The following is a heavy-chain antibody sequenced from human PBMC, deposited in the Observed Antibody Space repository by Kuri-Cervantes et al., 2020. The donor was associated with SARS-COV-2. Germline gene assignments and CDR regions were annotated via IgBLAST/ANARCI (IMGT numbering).Heavy chain of an antibody. CDR3: AWGSGGSSQTY. Sequence: SQTLSLTCAVYGGSFSGYYWSRIRQPPGKGLEWIGSIYYSGSTYYNPSLKSRVTISVDTSKNQFSLKLSSVTAADTAVYYCAWGSGGSSQTYWGQGTLVTVSS. J-gene: IGHJ4*02. V-gene: IGHV4-34*01. D-gene: IGHD2-15*01. CDR1: GGSFSGYY. CDR2: IYYSGST.